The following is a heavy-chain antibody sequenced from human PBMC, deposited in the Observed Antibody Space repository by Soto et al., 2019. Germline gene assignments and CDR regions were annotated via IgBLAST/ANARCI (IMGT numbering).Heavy chain of an antibody. J-gene: IGHJ5*02. V-gene: IGHV3-7*01. D-gene: IGHD3-10*01. CDR2: INQDGGET. CDR3: AREVRAKFDP. CDR1: GFTFSTYW. Sequence: GGSLRLSCAASGFTFSTYWMAWVRQAPGKGPEWVASINQDGGETFYMESVRGRFTISRDNAKNSLYLQMNSLRVDDMAVYYCAREVRAKFDPWGQGTPVTVSS.